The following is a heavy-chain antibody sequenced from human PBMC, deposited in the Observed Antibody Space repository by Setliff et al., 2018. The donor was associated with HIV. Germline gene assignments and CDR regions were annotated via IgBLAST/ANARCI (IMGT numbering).Heavy chain of an antibody. Sequence: ASVKVSCKPFGSSFTNHYMHWVRQAPGQGLEWMGVIHPSGGSTSYAQKFQGRVTMTRDTSTSTVYMELSSLRSEDTAVYYCARNPRIAVAGTDYYYYMDVWGKGTTVTAP. V-gene: IGHV1-46*01. D-gene: IGHD6-19*01. CDR2: IHPSGGST. J-gene: IGHJ6*03. CDR1: GSSFTNHY. CDR3: ARNPRIAVAGTDYYYYMDV.